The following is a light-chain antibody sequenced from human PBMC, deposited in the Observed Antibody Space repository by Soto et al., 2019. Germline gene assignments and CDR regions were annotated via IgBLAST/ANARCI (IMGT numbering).Light chain of an antibody. CDR3: SSKTSSRTPFV. J-gene: IGLJ1*01. V-gene: IGLV2-14*01. CDR2: EVN. CDR1: SSDVGGYNY. Sequence: LPQPASVSGSPGQSITISCTGTSSDVGGYNYVSWYQQHPGNAPRLMIYEVNNRSSGVPNRFSGSKSGNTASLTISGLQAEDEADYYCSSKTSSRTPFVFGTGTKVTVL.